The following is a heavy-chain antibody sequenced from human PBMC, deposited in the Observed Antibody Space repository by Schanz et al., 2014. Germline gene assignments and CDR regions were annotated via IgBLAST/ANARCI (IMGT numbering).Heavy chain of an antibody. D-gene: IGHD1-1*01. Sequence: VQVVQSGGGLVKPGGSLRLSCAASGFTFSSHWMHWVRQDPGKGLVWVARINSVGSNTDYADSVRGRFTISRDNAENTLYLQMNSLRAEDTALYYCARDRRNADLDYWGQGTLVTVSS. CDR2: INSVGSNT. CDR1: GFTFSSHW. CDR3: ARDRRNADLDY. V-gene: IGHV3-74*01. J-gene: IGHJ4*02.